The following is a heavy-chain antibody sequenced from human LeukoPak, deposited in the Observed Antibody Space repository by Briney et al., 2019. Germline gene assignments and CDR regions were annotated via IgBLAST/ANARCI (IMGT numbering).Heavy chain of an antibody. Sequence: SETLSLTCTVSGGSFSRYFRTWIRQTPGKGLEWIGYIDHSGSTNYSPSLQSRVTISIDTSKNQFSLKLNSVTAADTAVYYCAREYFSANYFFYYMDVWGTGTTVTVSS. D-gene: IGHD2/OR15-2a*01. J-gene: IGHJ6*03. CDR3: AREYFSANYFFYYMDV. CDR1: GGSFSRYF. CDR2: IDHSGST. V-gene: IGHV4-59*01.